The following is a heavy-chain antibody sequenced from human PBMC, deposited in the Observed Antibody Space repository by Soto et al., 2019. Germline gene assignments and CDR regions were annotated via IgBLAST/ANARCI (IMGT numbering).Heavy chain of an antibody. J-gene: IGHJ4*02. CDR1: VGSFSCYY. CDR3: ARGMYYYGSGRSVYCDY. V-gene: IGHV4-34*01. Sequence: SETLSLTCAVYVGSFSCYYWSWIRQPPGKWLEWIGEINHSGSTNXXPSLKSRVXISVETSKNQFXLKLSXLTAAGTPGXYCARGMYYYGSGRSVYCDYWGQGTLVX. CDR2: INHSGST. D-gene: IGHD3-10*01.